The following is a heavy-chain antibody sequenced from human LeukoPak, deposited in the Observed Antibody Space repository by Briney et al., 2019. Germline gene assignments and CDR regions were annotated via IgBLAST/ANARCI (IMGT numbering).Heavy chain of an antibody. V-gene: IGHV4-34*01. J-gene: IGHJ5*02. CDR1: GWSFNDYY. Sequence: SETLSLTCAVYGWSFNDYYWNWIRQPPGKGLEWIGEMNARGDTNYNPSLKSRVTISVDTSKKQFSLRLTSMIAADTALYYCARGQVPAARGYNWFDPWGQGTLVTVSS. CDR2: MNARGDT. CDR3: ARGQVPAARGYNWFDP. D-gene: IGHD2-2*01.